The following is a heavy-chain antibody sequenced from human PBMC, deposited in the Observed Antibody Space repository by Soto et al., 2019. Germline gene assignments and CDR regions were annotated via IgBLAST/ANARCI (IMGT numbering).Heavy chain of an antibody. Sequence: SGGSLRLSCAASGFTFSSSWMSWVRQAPGKGLEWVANIKQDGSEKYYVDSVQGRFTISRDNADNSLYLQMNSLRAEDTAMYYCARGRGYSGYFFDYWGQGTLVTVSS. CDR1: GFTFSSSW. J-gene: IGHJ4*02. D-gene: IGHD5-12*01. CDR2: IKQDGSEK. V-gene: IGHV3-7*03. CDR3: ARGRGYSGYFFDY.